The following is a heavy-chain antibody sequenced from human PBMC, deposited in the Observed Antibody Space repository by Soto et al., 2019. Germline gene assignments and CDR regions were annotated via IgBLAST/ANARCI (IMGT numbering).Heavy chain of an antibody. CDR2: ISGGGGST. V-gene: IGHV3-23*01. CDR3: AKEGRRWDLPADY. CDR1: GFTFSSDA. J-gene: IGHJ4*02. D-gene: IGHD1-26*01. Sequence: SLRLSWAASGFTFSSDARSLVRQAPGKGLEWVSAISGGGGSTYYADSVKGRFTISRDNSKNTLYLQMNSLRAEDTAVYYCAKEGRRWDLPADYWGQGALVTVSS.